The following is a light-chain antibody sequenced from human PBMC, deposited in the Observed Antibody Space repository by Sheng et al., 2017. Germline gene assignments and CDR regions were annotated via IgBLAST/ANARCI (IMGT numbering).Light chain of an antibody. J-gene: IGKJ1*01. CDR3: QQYNNWPWT. V-gene: IGKV3-15*01. CDR2: GTS. Sequence: EIVMTHSPATLSVSPGERATLSCRASQSVSGNLAWYQQRPGQAPTLLIYGTSTRATGIPARFSGSGSGTEYTLTISSLQSEDFAVYYCQQYNNWPWTFGQGTKVEI. CDR1: QSVSGN.